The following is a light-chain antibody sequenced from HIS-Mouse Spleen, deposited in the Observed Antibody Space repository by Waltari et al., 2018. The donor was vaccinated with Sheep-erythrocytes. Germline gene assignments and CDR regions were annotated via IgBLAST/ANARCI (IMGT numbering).Light chain of an antibody. CDR1: QSISSY. V-gene: IGKV1-39*01. J-gene: IGKJ4*01. CDR2: AAS. CDR3: QQSYSTPPLT. Sequence: DIQMTQSPSSLSASVGDRVTITCRASQSISSYLNGYQQRPGKAPKLLIYAASSLQSGVPSRLSGSGSGTDFTLTISSLQPEDFATYYCQQSYSTPPLTFGGGTKVEIK.